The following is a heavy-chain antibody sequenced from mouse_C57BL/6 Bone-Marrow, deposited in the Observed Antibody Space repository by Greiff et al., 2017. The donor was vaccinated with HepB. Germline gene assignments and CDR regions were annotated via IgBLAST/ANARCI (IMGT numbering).Heavy chain of an antibody. Sequence: VQLQQSGAELVRPGASVKLSCTASGFNFKDDYMNWVKQRPEQGLEWIGWIDPENGDTEYASKFQGKATITTNTSSNTAYLQLSSLTSEDTAVYYCTSITTVVAHWYWDVGGRGTAITVTA. J-gene: IGHJ1*03. CDR2: IDPENGDT. D-gene: IGHD1-1*01. CDR1: GFNFKDDY. V-gene: IGHV14-4*01. CDR3: TSITTVVAHWYWDV.